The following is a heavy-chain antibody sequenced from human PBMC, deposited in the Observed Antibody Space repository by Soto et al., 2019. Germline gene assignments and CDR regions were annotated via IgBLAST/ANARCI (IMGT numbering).Heavy chain of an antibody. J-gene: IGHJ6*02. D-gene: IGHD3-10*01. CDR1: GGSINSHDHY. Sequence: QVHLQESGPGVLKPSQTLSLTCTVSGGSINSHDHYWSWIRQHPGKGLEWVGHIYYRGTSSYNPSLKRRFPRSMGTSKIQFSLKFTSVTAADTAVYYCAGDKGGEVLRGSGLDVWGQGTKVTVSS. V-gene: IGHV4-31*03. CDR3: AGDKGGEVLRGSGLDV. CDR2: IYYRGTS.